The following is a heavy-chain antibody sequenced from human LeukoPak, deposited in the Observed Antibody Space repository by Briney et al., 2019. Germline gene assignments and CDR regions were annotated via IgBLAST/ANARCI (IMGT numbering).Heavy chain of an antibody. CDR1: GYTFTGYY. Sequence: ASVKVSCKSSGYTFTGYYMHWVRQAPGQGLEWMRWINPNSGGTNYAQKFQGRVTMTRDTSISTAYMELSRLRSDDTAVYYCARGERAAGYYMDVWGKGTTVTVSS. CDR3: ARGERAAGYYMDV. J-gene: IGHJ6*03. D-gene: IGHD6-13*01. CDR2: INPNSGGT. V-gene: IGHV1-2*02.